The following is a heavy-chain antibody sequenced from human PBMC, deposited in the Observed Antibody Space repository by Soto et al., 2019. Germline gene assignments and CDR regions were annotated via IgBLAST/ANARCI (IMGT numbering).Heavy chain of an antibody. CDR2: VTGSGSTT. Sequence: GGSLRLSCAASGFTFSNYDMSWVRQAPGKGLEWVSTVTGSGSTTYYADSVKGRFTISRDNSKNTVHLQMDSLKAEDTAVYHCAKPPPNYFYARAFDLWGQGTMVTVSS. CDR1: GFTFSNYD. V-gene: IGHV3-23*01. D-gene: IGHD3-10*01. J-gene: IGHJ3*01. CDR3: AKPPPNYFYARAFDL.